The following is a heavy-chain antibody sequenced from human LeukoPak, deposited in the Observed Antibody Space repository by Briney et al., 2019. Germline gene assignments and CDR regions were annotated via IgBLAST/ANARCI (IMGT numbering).Heavy chain of an antibody. Sequence: ASVKVTCKASGYTFINYYMDWVRQAPGQGLAWMGIINPSGGSTSYAQKFQGRVTMTRDTSTSTVYMELSSLRSEDTAVYYCARDESTSILWWWGQGTLVTVSS. CDR3: ARDESTSILWW. J-gene: IGHJ1*01. CDR2: INPSGGST. CDR1: GYTFINYY. D-gene: IGHD2-21*01. V-gene: IGHV1-46*01.